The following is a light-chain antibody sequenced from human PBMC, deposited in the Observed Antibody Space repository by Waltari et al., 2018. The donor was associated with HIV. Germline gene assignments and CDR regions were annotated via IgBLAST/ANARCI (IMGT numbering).Light chain of an antibody. Sequence: QSALTPPASVSGSPGQSLTISCTGTSSDVAGYNYVPWYQQHPGKAPKLMIYDVSNRPSGVSNRFSGSKSGNTASLTISGLQAEDEADYYCSSYTSSSTLYVFGTGTKVTVL. CDR2: DVS. J-gene: IGLJ1*01. CDR3: SSYTSSSTLYV. CDR1: SSDVAGYNY. V-gene: IGLV2-14*01.